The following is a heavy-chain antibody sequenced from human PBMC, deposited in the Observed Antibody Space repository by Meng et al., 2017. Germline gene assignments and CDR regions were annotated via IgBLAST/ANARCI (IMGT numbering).Heavy chain of an antibody. V-gene: IGHV3-21*04. CDR3: AKDPATGAWFDP. CDR1: GFTFSSYS. D-gene: IGHD1-26*01. Sequence: GESLKISCAASGFTFSSYSMNWVRQAPGKGLEWVSSISSSSSYIYYADSVKGRFTISRDNSKNTLYLQMNSLRAEDTAVYYCAKDPATGAWFDPWGQGNRV. J-gene: IGHJ5*02. CDR2: ISSSSSYI.